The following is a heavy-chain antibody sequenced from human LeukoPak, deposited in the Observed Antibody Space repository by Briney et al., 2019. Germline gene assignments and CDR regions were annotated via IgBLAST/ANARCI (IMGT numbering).Heavy chain of an antibody. CDR1: GYSFSTYW. J-gene: IGHJ3*02. CDR2: IDPGDSDT. Sequence: GGSLKISCKGSGYSFSTYWIGWVRQMPGKGLEWMWIIDPGDSDTRYSPSLQGQVTVSADNSISTAFLQWSSLKASDTAMYYCARAKQWLATDAFDIWGQGTMVTVSS. D-gene: IGHD6-19*01. CDR3: ARAKQWLATDAFDI. V-gene: IGHV5-51*01.